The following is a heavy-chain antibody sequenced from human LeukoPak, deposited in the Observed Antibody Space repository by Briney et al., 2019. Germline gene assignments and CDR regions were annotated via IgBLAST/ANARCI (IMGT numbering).Heavy chain of an antibody. Sequence: PSETLSLTCTVSGXSISSYYGSWIRQPPGKGLEWIGYIYYSGSTNYNPSLKSRVTISVDTSKNQFSLKLTSVTAADTAVYYCARDGNPFDYWGQGTLVTVSS. CDR2: IYYSGST. CDR3: ARDGNPFDY. V-gene: IGHV4-59*01. CDR1: GXSISSYY. J-gene: IGHJ4*02.